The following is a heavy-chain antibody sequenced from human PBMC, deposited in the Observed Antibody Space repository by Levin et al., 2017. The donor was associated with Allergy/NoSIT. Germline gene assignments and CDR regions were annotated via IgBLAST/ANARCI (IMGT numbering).Heavy chain of an antibody. CDR2: INHSGST. Sequence: SQTLSLTCAVYGGSFSGYYWSWIRQPPGKGLEWIGEINHSGSTNYNPSLKSRVTISVDTSKNQFSLKLSSVTAADTAVYYCARNIVVVPAAMKGGIDYWGQGTLVTVSS. J-gene: IGHJ4*02. V-gene: IGHV4-34*01. CDR3: ARNIVVVPAAMKGGIDY. D-gene: IGHD2-2*01. CDR1: GGSFSGYY.